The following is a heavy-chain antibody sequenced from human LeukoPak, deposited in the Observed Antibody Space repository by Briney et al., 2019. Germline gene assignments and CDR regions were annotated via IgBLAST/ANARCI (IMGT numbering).Heavy chain of an antibody. Sequence: GASVKVSCKASGYTFTSYDINWVRQATGQGREWMGWMNPNSGNTGYAQKFQGRVTITRNTSISTAYMELSSLRSEDTAVYYCARVNSNYYYMDVWGKGTTVTVSS. CDR1: GYTFTSYD. CDR3: ARVNSNYYYMDV. V-gene: IGHV1-8*03. CDR2: MNPNSGNT. D-gene: IGHD2-21*01. J-gene: IGHJ6*03.